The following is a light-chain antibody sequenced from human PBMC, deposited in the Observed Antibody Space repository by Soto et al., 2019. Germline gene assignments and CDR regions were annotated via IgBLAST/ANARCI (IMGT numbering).Light chain of an antibody. CDR1: QSVSSSY. CDR3: HQHNNWWT. CDR2: GAS. V-gene: IGKV3-15*01. J-gene: IGKJ1*01. Sequence: EIVVTQSPGTLSLSPVERATLSCRASQSVSSSYLAWYQQKPGQAPRLLIYGASTRAAGIPARFSGSGSGTDFTLTITSLQSEDFGVYYCHQHNNWWTFGQGTKV.